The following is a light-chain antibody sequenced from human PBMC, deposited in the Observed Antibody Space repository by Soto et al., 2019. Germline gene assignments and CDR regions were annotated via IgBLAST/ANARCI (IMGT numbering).Light chain of an antibody. V-gene: IGKV3-20*01. CDR2: GAS. CDR3: QQYGGSPQT. Sequence: EIALTQSPGTLSLSPGERATLSCRARQSVSNYLAWYQQKPGQAPRLLIYGASSRATGIPDRFSGSGSGTDFTLTISRLEPEDFAVYYCQQYGGSPQTFGQGTKVEIK. CDR1: QSVSNY. J-gene: IGKJ1*01.